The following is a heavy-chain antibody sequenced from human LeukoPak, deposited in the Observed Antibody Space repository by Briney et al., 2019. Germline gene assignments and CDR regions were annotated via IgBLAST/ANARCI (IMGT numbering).Heavy chain of an antibody. CDR2: IWYDGSNK. D-gene: IGHD3-22*01. J-gene: IGHJ4*02. V-gene: IGHV3-33*01. Sequence: PGRSLRLSCAASGFTFSSYGMRWVRQAPGKGLEWVAVIWYDGSNKYYADSVRGRFTISRDNSKNTLYLQMNSLRAEDTAVYYCARYASYSSSGYHGLDHWGQGTLVTVSS. CDR3: ARYASYSSSGYHGLDH. CDR1: GFTFSSYG.